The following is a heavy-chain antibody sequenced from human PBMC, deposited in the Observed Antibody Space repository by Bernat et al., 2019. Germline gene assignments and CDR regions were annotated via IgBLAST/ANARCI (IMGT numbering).Heavy chain of an antibody. Sequence: EVQLLESGGGLVQPGGSLTLSCAASGFTFSTFWMSWVRQAPGKGLEWVANIKQQGSQRYYVDSVRGRFTISRDDANQLLYLQMNSLRAEDTAVYYCTRAPLSGKAFDYWGQGALVTVSS. CDR2: IKQQGSQR. V-gene: IGHV3-7*03. CDR1: GFTFSTFW. D-gene: IGHD5-12*01. CDR3: TRAPLSGKAFDY. J-gene: IGHJ4*02.